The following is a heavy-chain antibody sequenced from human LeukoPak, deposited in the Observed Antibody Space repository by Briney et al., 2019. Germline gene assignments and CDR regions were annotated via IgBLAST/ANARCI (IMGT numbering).Heavy chain of an antibody. J-gene: IGHJ4*02. Sequence: PGGSLRLSWAASGFTFKTYAMNWVRQVPGKGPEWVSSMSGSGSSTDYADSVKGRFTISRDNSKNTLYLQMNSLRAEDTALYYCAKDAQGLVRGGIYFDFWGQGSLVTVSS. V-gene: IGHV3-23*01. CDR3: AKDAQGLVRGGIYFDF. CDR2: MSGSGSST. CDR1: GFTFKTYA. D-gene: IGHD6-19*01.